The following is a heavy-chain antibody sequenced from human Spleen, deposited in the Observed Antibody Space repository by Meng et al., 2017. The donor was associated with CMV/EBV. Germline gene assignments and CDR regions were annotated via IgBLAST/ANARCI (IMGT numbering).Heavy chain of an antibody. CDR3: ARDGGDLDYDSSGYYFY. J-gene: IGHJ4*02. V-gene: IGHV1-69*10. CDR1: GGTFSTYS. Sequence: SVKVSCKASGGTFSTYSITWVRQAPGQGLEWMGGIRPMLGLPHYAQQFQGRVTITADKSSTTAYMELSSLRSDDTAVYYCARDGGDLDYDSSGYYFYWGQGALVTVSS. CDR2: IRPMLGLP. D-gene: IGHD3-22*01.